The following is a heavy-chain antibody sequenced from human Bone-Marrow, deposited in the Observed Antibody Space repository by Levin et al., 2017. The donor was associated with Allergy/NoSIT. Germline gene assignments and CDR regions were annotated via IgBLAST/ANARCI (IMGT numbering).Heavy chain of an antibody. D-gene: IGHD2-21*02. CDR1: GGSISSSSYY. J-gene: IGHJ4*02. Sequence: PSETLSLTCSVSGGSISSSSYYWGWIRQPPGKGLEWIGSINYSGSTYYNPSLKSRVTISVDTSKNQFSLKLSSVTAADTAVYYCARHPSARGDCYPNYDYWGQGTLVTVAS. CDR3: ARHPSARGDCYPNYDY. CDR2: INYSGST. V-gene: IGHV4-39*01.